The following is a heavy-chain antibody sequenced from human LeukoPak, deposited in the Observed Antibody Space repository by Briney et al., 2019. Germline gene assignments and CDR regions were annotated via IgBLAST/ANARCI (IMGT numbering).Heavy chain of an antibody. Sequence: GGSLRLSCAASGFTFSHAWMSWVRQAPGKGLEWVGRIKSKTDGGTTDYAAPVKGRFTISRDDSKNTLYLQMNSLKTEDTVVYYCTTDNLGLIAYCVVHCYSGTDYWGQGTLVTVSS. CDR3: TTDNLGLIAYCVVHCYSGTDY. CDR2: IKSKTDGGTT. CDR1: GFTFSHAW. D-gene: IGHD2-21*02. J-gene: IGHJ4*02. V-gene: IGHV3-15*01.